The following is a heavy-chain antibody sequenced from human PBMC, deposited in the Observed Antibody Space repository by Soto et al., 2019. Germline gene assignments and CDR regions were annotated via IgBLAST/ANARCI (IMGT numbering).Heavy chain of an antibody. D-gene: IGHD2-8*02. CDR3: AHRVAGESWCSVPGCFLIVFDI. CDR2: ITGSGSST. CDR1: GFTFSSYA. V-gene: IGHV3-23*01. J-gene: IGHJ3*02. Sequence: EVQLLESGGGLVQRGGSLRLSCAASGFTFSSYAMSWVRQAPGRGLEWVSAITGSGSSTYYADSVKGRFIISRDNSKSRVYLKRDTLKAEDTAIYYCAHRVAGESWCSVPGCFLIVFDIWGQGTLVTLSS.